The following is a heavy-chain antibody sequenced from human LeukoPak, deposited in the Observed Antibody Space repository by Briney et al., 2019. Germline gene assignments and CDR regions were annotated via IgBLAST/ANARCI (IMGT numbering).Heavy chain of an antibody. CDR2: INPSGDST. D-gene: IGHD3-22*01. J-gene: IGHJ5*02. Sequence: ASVKVSCKASGYTFTSYYMHWVRQAPGQGLEWMAIINPSGDSTSYAQKFQGRVTMTRDTSTSTVYMELSSLRSEDTAVYYCASLFSSGPLGGPWGQGTLVTVSS. V-gene: IGHV1-46*01. CDR1: GYTFTSYY. CDR3: ASLFSSGPLGGP.